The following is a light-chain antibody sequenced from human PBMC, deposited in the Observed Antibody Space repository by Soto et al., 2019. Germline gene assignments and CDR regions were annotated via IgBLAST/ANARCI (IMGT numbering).Light chain of an antibody. Sequence: QSVLTQPHSVSGAPGQRVTISCTGSSSNIGAGFDVHWYQQLPGTAPKLLIYGNTNRPSGVPDRFSGSKSGILASLAITGLQAEDDAEYYCQSYYSSLSYFCVFGLVTKVTVL. V-gene: IGLV1-40*01. J-gene: IGLJ3*02. CDR3: QSYYSSLSYFCV. CDR2: GNT. CDR1: SSNIGAGFD.